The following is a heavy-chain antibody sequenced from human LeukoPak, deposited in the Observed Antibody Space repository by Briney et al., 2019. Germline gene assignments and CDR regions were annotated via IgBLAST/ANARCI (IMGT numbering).Heavy chain of an antibody. D-gene: IGHD2-21*02. V-gene: IGHV1-3*01. CDR1: GYTFTSYA. CDR3: ARAVVVTAIPYDY. Sequence: ASVKVSCKASGYTFTSYAMHWVRQAPGQRLEWMGWINAGNGSTKYSQKFQGRVTITRDTSASTAYVELSSLRSEDTAVYYCARAVVVTAIPYDYWGQGTLVTVSS. CDR2: INAGNGST. J-gene: IGHJ4*02.